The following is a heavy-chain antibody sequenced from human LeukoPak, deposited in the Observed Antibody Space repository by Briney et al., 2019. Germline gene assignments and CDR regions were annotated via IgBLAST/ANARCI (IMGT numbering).Heavy chain of an antibody. CDR3: VKDYSTIAAAANPLFDY. CDR2: IAGSGDTA. Sequence: GGSLRLSCAASGFTFSSYAVTWVRQAPGKGLEWVSSIAGSGDTAFYADSVKGRFTISRDNSKNILYLQTHSLRVEDTAVYYCVKDYSTIAAAANPLFDYWGQGALVTVSS. V-gene: IGHV3-23*01. CDR1: GFTFSSYA. J-gene: IGHJ4*02. D-gene: IGHD6-25*01.